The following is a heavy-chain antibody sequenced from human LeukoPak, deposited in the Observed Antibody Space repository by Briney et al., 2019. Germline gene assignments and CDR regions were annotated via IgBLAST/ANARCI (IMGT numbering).Heavy chain of an antibody. Sequence: SETLSLTCTVSGGSISSYYWSWIRQPPGKGLEWIGYIYYSGSTNYNPSLKSRVTISVDTSKNQFSLKLSSVTAADTAVYYCARVPLYSSSAYYFDYWGQGTLVTVSS. J-gene: IGHJ4*02. CDR3: ARVPLYSSSAYYFDY. D-gene: IGHD6-6*01. CDR2: IYYSGST. V-gene: IGHV4-59*01. CDR1: GGSISSYY.